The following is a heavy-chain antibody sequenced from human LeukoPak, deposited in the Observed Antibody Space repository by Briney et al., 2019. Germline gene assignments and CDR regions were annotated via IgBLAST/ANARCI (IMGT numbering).Heavy chain of an antibody. J-gene: IGHJ6*03. Sequence: SETLSLTCTVSGGSISSGGYYWSWIRQHPGKGLEWIGYIYYGGSTYYNPSLKSRVTISVDTSKNQFSLKPSSVTAADTAVYYCARTAGEWLEDYYYMDVWGKGTTVTVSS. CDR1: GGSISSGGYY. CDR2: IYYGGST. V-gene: IGHV4-31*03. CDR3: ARTAGEWLEDYYYMDV. D-gene: IGHD3-3*01.